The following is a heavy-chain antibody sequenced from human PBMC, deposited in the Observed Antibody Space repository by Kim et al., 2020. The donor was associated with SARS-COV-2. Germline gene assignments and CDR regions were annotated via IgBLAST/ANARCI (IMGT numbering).Heavy chain of an antibody. Sequence: SETLSLTCTVSGGSISSYYWSWIRQPAGKGLEWIGRIYTSGSTNYNPSLKSRVTMSVDTSKNQFFLKLSSVTAADTAVYYCARDLSGSDDFWSGYSSYGMDVWGQGITVTVSS. D-gene: IGHD3-3*01. CDR3: ARDLSGSDDFWSGYSSYGMDV. V-gene: IGHV4-4*07. J-gene: IGHJ6*02. CDR1: GGSISSYY. CDR2: IYTSGST.